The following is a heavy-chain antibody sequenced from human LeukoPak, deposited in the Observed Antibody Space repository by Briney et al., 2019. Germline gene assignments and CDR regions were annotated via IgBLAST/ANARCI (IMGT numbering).Heavy chain of an antibody. CDR3: ARGEPGFGGLPTVLDN. Sequence: PGGSLRLSCAASGFTFSNAWMSWVRQAPGKGLEWVSSISSSTTFIDYADSVKGRFTISRDNAKDSLYLQMNSLRAEDTAVYYCARGEPGFGGLPTVLDNWGQGALVTVSS. V-gene: IGHV3-21*01. D-gene: IGHD4-23*01. CDR2: ISSSTTFI. CDR1: GFTFSNAW. J-gene: IGHJ4*02.